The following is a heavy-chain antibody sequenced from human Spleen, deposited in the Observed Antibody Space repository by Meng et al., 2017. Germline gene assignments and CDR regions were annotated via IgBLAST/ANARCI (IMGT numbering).Heavy chain of an antibody. J-gene: IGHJ4*02. D-gene: IGHD3-9*01. V-gene: IGHV3-30*01. CDR1: EFIFRTYA. CDR2: ISYDGSNK. CDR3: ARDLGYTDYDFLTGHSF. Sequence: GESLKISCESSEFIFRTYAMHWVRQAPGKGLEWVAVISYDGSNKYYADSVKGRFTISRDNSKNTLYLQMNSLRAEDTAVYYCARDLGYTDYDFLTGHSFWGQGILVTVSS.